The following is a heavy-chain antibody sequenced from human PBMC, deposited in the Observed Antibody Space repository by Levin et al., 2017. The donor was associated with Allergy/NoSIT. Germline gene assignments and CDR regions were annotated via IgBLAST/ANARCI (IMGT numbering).Heavy chain of an antibody. V-gene: IGHV1-24*01. CDR1: GYTLTELS. J-gene: IGHJ6*02. CDR2: FDPEDGET. CDR3: ARLGGSSGWLYGMDV. D-gene: IGHD6-19*01. Sequence: ASVKVSCKVSGYTLTELSMHWVRQAPGKGLEWMGGFDPEDGETIYAQKFQGRVTMTEHTSTDTAYMELSSLRSEDTAVYYCARLGGSSGWLYGMDVWGQGTTVTVSS.